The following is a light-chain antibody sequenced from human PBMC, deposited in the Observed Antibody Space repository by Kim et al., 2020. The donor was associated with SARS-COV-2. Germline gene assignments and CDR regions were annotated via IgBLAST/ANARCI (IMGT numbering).Light chain of an antibody. Sequence: PAANSCRDSQSRGYSDGNSYLNWFHQRPGQSPRRLIYKVSNRDSGVPDRFSGSGSGTDFTLQISRVEAEDVGVYYCMQGTHWPFTFGPGTKVDIK. CDR1: QSRGYSDGNSY. CDR3: MQGTHWPFT. V-gene: IGKV2-30*01. J-gene: IGKJ3*01. CDR2: KVS.